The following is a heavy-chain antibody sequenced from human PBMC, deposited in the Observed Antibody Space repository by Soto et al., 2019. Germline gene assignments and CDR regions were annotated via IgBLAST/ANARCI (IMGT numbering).Heavy chain of an antibody. J-gene: IGHJ6*02. CDR2: IYPCYSDT. D-gene: IGHD6-13*01. CDR3: XRXGVAAAGLLAEDYGVEV. CDR1: GYSFINHW. Sequence: GESLKISCRGSGYSFINHWISWVRQMPVKGLEFMGMIYPCYSDTRYSPSFQGQVTISAYKSISTSYLQLNNLKASNTAIYYFXRXGVAAAGLLAEDYGVEVWGQGTTVTVPS. V-gene: IGHV5-51*01.